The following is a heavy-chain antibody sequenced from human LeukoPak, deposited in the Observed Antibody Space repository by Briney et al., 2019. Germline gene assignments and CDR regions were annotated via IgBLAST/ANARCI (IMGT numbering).Heavy chain of an antibody. CDR1: GYTFTGYY. Sequence: ASVKVSCKGSGYTFTGYYMHWVRQAPGQGLEWMGWINPNSGGTNYAQKFQGRVTMTRGTSISTAYMELSRLRSDDTAVDYCARVRGYCSSTNCYYAFDIWGQGTMVTVSS. CDR3: ARVRGYCSSTNCYYAFDI. CDR2: INPNSGGT. J-gene: IGHJ3*02. V-gene: IGHV1-2*02. D-gene: IGHD2-2*01.